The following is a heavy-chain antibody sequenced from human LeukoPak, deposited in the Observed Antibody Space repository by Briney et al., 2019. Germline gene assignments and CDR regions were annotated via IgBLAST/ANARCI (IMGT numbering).Heavy chain of an antibody. D-gene: IGHD3-10*01. J-gene: IGHJ6*04. V-gene: IGHV3-23*01. CDR3: AKSGGGSGSYYYYYYGMDV. Sequence: GGSLRLSCAASGFTFSSYAMSWVRQAPGKGLEWVSAISGSGGSTYYADSVKGRFTISRDNSKNTLYLQMNSLRAEDTAVYYCAKSGGGSGSYYYYYYGMDVWGKGTTVTVSS. CDR1: GFTFSSYA. CDR2: ISGSGGST.